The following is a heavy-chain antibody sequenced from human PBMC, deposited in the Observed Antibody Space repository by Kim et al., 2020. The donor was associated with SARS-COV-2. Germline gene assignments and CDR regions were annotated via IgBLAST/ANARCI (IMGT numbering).Heavy chain of an antibody. CDR1: GFTFDDYA. Sequence: GGSLRLSCAASGFTFDDYAMHWVRQAPGKGLEWVSGISWNSGNIGYADSVKGRFTISRDNAKNSLYLQMNSLRAEDTALYYCARDNYYSSMWIYDSGQGTLRTVSS. J-gene: IGHJ4*02. CDR2: ISWNSGNI. D-gene: IGHD6-13*01. CDR3: ARDNYYSSMWIYD. V-gene: IGHV3-9*01.